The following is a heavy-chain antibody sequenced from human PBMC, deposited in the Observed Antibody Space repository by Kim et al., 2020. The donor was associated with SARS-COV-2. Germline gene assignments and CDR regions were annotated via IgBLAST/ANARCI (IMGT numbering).Heavy chain of an antibody. CDR2: IAGGGGNT. V-gene: IGHV3-23*01. D-gene: IGHD6-19*01. CDR3: AKVRSGWYHDN. CDR1: GFTFNNYG. J-gene: IGHJ4*02. Sequence: GGSLRLSCAASGFTFNNYGMSWVRQAPGKGLEWVSAIAGGGGNTNYADSVKGRFTISRDNSKNTLHLQMNSLRAEDTAVYYCAKVRSGWYHDNWGQGTLV.